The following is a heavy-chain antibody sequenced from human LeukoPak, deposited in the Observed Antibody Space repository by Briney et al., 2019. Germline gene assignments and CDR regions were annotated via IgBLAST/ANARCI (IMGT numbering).Heavy chain of an antibody. Sequence: GGSLRLSCAASGFIFSNYGIHWVRQAPGKGLEWVAVISYDGSNKYYADSVKGRFAISRDNSKNTLYLQMNSLRAEDTAVYYCARDDDFDWPRLFDYWGQGTLVTVSS. CDR1: GFIFSNYG. CDR2: ISYDGSNK. J-gene: IGHJ4*02. V-gene: IGHV3-30*09. CDR3: ARDDDFDWPRLFDY. D-gene: IGHD3-9*01.